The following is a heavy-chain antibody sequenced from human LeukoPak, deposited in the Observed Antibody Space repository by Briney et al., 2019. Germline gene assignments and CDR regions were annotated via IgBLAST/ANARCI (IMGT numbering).Heavy chain of an antibody. CDR3: AGEEEKSYVPRFDY. CDR1: GYTFTSYG. Sequence: ASVKVSCKASGYTFTSYGISWVRQAPGQGLEWMGWINAYNGSTNYAQKLQGRVTMTTDTSTSTAYMELRSLRSDDTAVYYCAGEEEKSYVPRFDYWGRETLVPFP. J-gene: IGHJ4*02. CDR2: INAYNGST. D-gene: IGHD3-10*02. V-gene: IGHV1-18*04.